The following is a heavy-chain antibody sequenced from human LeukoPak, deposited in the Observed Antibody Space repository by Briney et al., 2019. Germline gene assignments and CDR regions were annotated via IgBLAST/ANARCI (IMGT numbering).Heavy chain of an antibody. CDR2: IIPIFGTA. V-gene: IGHV1-69*06. J-gene: IGHJ2*01. Sequence: SVKVSCKASGGTFSSYAISWVRQAPGQGLEWMGGIIPIFGTANYAQKFQGRVTITADKSTSTAYMELSSLRSEGTAVYYCARTILWFGELLTEDWYFDLWGRGTLVTVSS. CDR3: ARTILWFGELLTEDWYFDL. CDR1: GGTFSSYA. D-gene: IGHD3-10*01.